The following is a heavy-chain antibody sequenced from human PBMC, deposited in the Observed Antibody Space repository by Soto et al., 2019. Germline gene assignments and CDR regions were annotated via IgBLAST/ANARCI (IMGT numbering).Heavy chain of an antibody. D-gene: IGHD5-18*01. J-gene: IGHJ6*02. Sequence: QVQLVQSGTEVKKPGSSVKVSCKASGGTFSRNTISWVRQAPGQGLEWMGGIIPIYETANYAQKFQGRVTITADESTSTAYMELSSLRSEDTAVYYCARGEAGHNYGDDYYYYGMDVWGQGTTVTVSS. CDR1: GGTFSRNT. CDR3: ARGEAGHNYGDDYYYYGMDV. CDR2: IIPIYETA. V-gene: IGHV1-69*01.